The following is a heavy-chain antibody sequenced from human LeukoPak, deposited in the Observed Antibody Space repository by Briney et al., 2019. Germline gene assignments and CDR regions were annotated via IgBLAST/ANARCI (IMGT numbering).Heavy chain of an antibody. J-gene: IGHJ6*03. CDR3: TTGYCSSTSCYAGHYYYYYMDV. CDR1: GFTFSNAW. Sequence: GGSLRLSCAASGFTFSNAWMSWVRQAPGKGLEWVGRIKSKTDGGTTDYAAPVKGRFTISRDDSKNTLYLQMNSLKTEDTAVYYCTTGYCSSTSCYAGHYYYYYMDVWGKGTTVTVSS. V-gene: IGHV3-15*01. CDR2: IKSKTDGGTT. D-gene: IGHD2-2*01.